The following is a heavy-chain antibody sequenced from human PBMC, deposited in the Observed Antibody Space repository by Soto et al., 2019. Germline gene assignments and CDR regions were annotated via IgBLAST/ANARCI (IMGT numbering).Heavy chain of an antibody. CDR1: GGSISSPDYS. D-gene: IGHD2-15*01. CDR2: IFHSGST. J-gene: IGHJ4*02. Sequence: SETLSLTCAVSGGSISSPDYSWSWIRQPPGKGLEWIGYIFHSGSTYYNPSLKSRVTISIDKSRNQFSLKLSSVTAADTAIYYCARGVVGSFDSWGQGTLVTVSS. V-gene: IGHV4-30-2*01. CDR3: ARGVVGSFDS.